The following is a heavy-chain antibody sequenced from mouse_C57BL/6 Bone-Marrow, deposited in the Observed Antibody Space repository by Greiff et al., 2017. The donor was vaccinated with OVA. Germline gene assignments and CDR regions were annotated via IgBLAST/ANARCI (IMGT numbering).Heavy chain of an antibody. CDR3: AGWGGYGSGGYAMDY. CDR1: GFSINSDCY. Sequence: EVKLVESGPSLVRPSQTLSLTCTVTGFSINSDCYWIWIRQFPGNKLEYIGYTFYSGITYYNPSLESRTYITRDTSKNQFSLKLSSVTTEDKATYYCAGWGGYGSGGYAMDYWGQGTSVTVSS. J-gene: IGHJ4*01. CDR2: TFYSGIT. V-gene: IGHV3-3*01. D-gene: IGHD1-1*01.